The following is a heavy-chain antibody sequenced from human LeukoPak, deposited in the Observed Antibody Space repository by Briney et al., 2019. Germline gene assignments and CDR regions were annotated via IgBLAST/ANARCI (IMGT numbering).Heavy chain of an antibody. CDR2: IIPIFGTA. CDR3: ARANYYDSSGYSLRFDY. V-gene: IGHV1-69*13. CDR1: GGTFSSYA. D-gene: IGHD3-22*01. Sequence: GASVNVSCKASGGTFSSYAISWVRQAPGQGLEWMGGIIPIFGTANYAQKFQGRVTITADESTSTAYMELSSLRSEDTAVYYCARANYYDSSGYSLRFDYWGQGTLVTVSA. J-gene: IGHJ4*02.